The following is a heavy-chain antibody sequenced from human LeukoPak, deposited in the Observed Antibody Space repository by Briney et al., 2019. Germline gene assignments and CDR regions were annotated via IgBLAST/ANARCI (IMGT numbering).Heavy chain of an antibody. D-gene: IGHD3-22*01. CDR1: GFTFSSYA. Sequence: HPGGSLRLSCAASGFTFSSYAMSWVRQAPGKGLEWVSGISGSGGSTYYADSVKGRFSISRENSKNTLYLQMNSLRAEDTAVYYCAKDLYESSGYVGYYYGMDVWGQGTTVTVS. V-gene: IGHV3-23*01. J-gene: IGHJ6*02. CDR3: AKDLYESSGYVGYYYGMDV. CDR2: ISGSGGST.